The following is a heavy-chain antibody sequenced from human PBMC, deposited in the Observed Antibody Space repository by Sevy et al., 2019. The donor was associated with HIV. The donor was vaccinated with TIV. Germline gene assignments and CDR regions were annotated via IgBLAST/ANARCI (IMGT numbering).Heavy chain of an antibody. CDR3: ARAHPSNIVVVPAAQGDFDI. CDR1: GGSISSYY. Sequence: SETLSLTCTVSGGSISSYYWSWIRQPPGKGLEWIGYIYYSGSTNYNPSLKSRVTISVDTSKNQFALKLSSVTAADTAVYYCARAHPSNIVVVPAAQGDFDIWGQGTMVTVSS. CDR2: IYYSGST. V-gene: IGHV4-59*01. J-gene: IGHJ3*02. D-gene: IGHD2-2*01.